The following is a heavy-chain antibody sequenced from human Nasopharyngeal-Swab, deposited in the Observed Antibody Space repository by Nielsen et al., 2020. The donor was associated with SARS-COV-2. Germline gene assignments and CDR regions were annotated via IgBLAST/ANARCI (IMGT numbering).Heavy chain of an antibody. CDR1: GFTFDDYA. CDR2: IRSKTYSGAP. J-gene: IGHJ3*02. V-gene: IGHV3-49*01. Sequence: GESLKISCTTPGFTFDDYAMSWFRLAPGKGLEWVGFIRSKTYSGAPEYAASVKGRFTIPRDGAESIAYLQMNSLETEDTGVYYCARSVGSYYGQGAFDIWGQGTMVTVSS. D-gene: IGHD1-26*01. CDR3: ARSVGSYYGQGAFDI.